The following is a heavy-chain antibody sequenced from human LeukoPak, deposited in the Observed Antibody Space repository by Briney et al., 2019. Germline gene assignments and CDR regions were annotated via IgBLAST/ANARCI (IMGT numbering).Heavy chain of an antibody. CDR1: GGSISSGSYY. J-gene: IGHJ4*02. D-gene: IGHD3-16*01. CDR2: INHSGST. CDR3: ARGGSVHYFDY. Sequence: SQTLSLTCTVSGGSISSGSYYWSWIRQPPGKGLEWIGEINHSGSTNYNPSLKSRVTISVDTSKKQFSLKLSSVTAADTAVYYCARGGSVHYFDYWGQGTLVTVSS. V-gene: IGHV4-39*07.